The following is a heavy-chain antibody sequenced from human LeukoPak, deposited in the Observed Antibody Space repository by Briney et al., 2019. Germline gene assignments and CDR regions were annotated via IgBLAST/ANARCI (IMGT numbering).Heavy chain of an antibody. D-gene: IGHD3-22*01. J-gene: IGHJ4*02. V-gene: IGHV3-30*14. Sequence: GGSLRLSCAASGFTFSSYAMHWVRQAPGKGLEWVAVISYDGSNKYYADSVKGRFTISRDNSKNTLYLQMNSLRAEDTAVYYCARGIYDGSGQYANYYFDYWGQGTLVTVSS. CDR1: GFTFSSYA. CDR3: ARGIYDGSGQYANYYFDY. CDR2: ISYDGSNK.